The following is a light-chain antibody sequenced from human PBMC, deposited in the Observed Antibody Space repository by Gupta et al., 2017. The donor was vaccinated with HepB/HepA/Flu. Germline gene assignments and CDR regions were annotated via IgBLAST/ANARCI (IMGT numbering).Light chain of an antibody. J-gene: IGKJ5*01. Sequence: DIQMTQSPSSLSASVGDRVTITCPASQSISSYLNWYQQKPGKAPKLLIYAASSVQSGVPSRFSGSGTGTDFTLTISSLQPEEFATYYGQQSYSTSITFGQGTRLEI. CDR3: QQSYSTSIT. V-gene: IGKV1-39*01. CDR1: QSISSY. CDR2: AAS.